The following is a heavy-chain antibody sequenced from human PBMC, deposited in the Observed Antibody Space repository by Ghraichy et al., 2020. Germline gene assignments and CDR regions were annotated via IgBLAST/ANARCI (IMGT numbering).Heavy chain of an antibody. J-gene: IGHJ6*02. CDR1: GFTVSSNY. D-gene: IGHD6-19*01. CDR2: IYSGGST. CDR3: ARSYVEQWIAAMDV. Sequence: GGSLRLSCAASGFTVSSNYMSWVRQAPGKGLEWVSVIYSGGSTYYADSVKGRFTISRDNSKNTLYLQMNSLRAEDTAVYNCARSYVEQWIAAMDVWGQGTTVTVSS. V-gene: IGHV3-66*02.